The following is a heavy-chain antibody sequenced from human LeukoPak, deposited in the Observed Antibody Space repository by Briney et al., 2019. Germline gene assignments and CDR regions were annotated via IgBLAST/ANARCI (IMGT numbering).Heavy chain of an antibody. CDR3: ARIDGSDDY. Sequence: GGSLRLPCAASGFTVSSNYMSWVRQAPGKGLEWVSVIYSGGTTYYSDSVRGRFTISRDNSKNTLYLQMNSLTADDTAVYYCARIDGSDDYWGQGTLVTVSS. CDR2: IYSGGTT. CDR1: GFTVSSNY. D-gene: IGHD5-24*01. J-gene: IGHJ4*02. V-gene: IGHV3-53*01.